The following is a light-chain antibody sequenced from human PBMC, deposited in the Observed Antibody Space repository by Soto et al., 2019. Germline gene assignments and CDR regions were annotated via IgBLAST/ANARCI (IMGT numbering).Light chain of an antibody. Sequence: LTQPASVSGSPGQSITISCTGTSSDVGGYNYVSWYQQYPGKAPKVMIYDVSNRPSGVSNRFSGSKSGDTASLTISGLQAEDEADYYCSSYTRSSTLYVFGTGTKVTVL. J-gene: IGLJ1*01. V-gene: IGLV2-14*03. CDR2: DVS. CDR1: SSDVGGYNY. CDR3: SSYTRSSTLYV.